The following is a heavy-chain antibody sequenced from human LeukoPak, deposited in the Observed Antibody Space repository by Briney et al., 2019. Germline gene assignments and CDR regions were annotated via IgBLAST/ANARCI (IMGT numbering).Heavy chain of an antibody. CDR2: IYYSGST. J-gene: IGHJ4*02. Sequence: SETLPLTCTVSGGSISSSSYYWGWIRQPPGKELEWIGRIYYSGSTYYNPSLKSRVTISVDTSKNQFSLKLSSVTAAGTAVYYCANSHSYEDSPFDYWGQGTLVTVSS. CDR3: ANSHSYEDSPFDY. D-gene: IGHD5-18*01. CDR1: GGSISSSSYY. V-gene: IGHV4-39*07.